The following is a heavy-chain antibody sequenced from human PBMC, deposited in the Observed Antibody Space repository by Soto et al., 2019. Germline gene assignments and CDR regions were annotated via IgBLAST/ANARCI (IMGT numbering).Heavy chain of an antibody. D-gene: IGHD6-19*01. CDR3: ARGEEIEWSSGWYEVFGY. CDR1: GYTFTSYG. CDR2: ISAYNGNT. V-gene: IGHV1-18*01. J-gene: IGHJ4*02. Sequence: ASVKVSCKASGYTFTSYGISWVRQAPGQGLEWMGWISAYNGNTNYAQKLQDRVTMTTDTSTSTAYMELRSLRSDDTAVYYCARGEEIEWSSGWYEVFGYWGQGTLVTVSS.